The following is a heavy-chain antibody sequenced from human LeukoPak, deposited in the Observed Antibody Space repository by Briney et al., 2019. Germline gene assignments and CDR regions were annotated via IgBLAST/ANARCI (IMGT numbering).Heavy chain of an antibody. Sequence: SETLSLTCTVSGGSISSYYWSWIRQPPGKGLEWIGYIYYSGSTNYNPSLKSRVTISVDTSKNQYSLKLSSVTAADTAVYYCARRHYYYGMDVWGQGTTVTVSS. J-gene: IGHJ6*02. CDR2: IYYSGST. V-gene: IGHV4-59*01. CDR1: GGSISSYY. CDR3: ARRHYYYGMDV.